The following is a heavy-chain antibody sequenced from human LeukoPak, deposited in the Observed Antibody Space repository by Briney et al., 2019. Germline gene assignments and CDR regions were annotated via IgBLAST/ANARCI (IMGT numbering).Heavy chain of an antibody. CDR3: ARDHYHKIHSVMVTAPDY. V-gene: IGHV1-46*01. CDR1: GYTFTSYY. Sequence: ASVKVSCKASGYTFTSYYMHWVRQAPGQGLEWMGKINPSDGSTRYAQEFQGRVTMTRDMSTSTVYMELRSLRSEDTAVYYCARDHYHKIHSVMVTAPDYWGQGTLVIVSS. CDR2: INPSDGST. J-gene: IGHJ4*02. D-gene: IGHD2-21*02.